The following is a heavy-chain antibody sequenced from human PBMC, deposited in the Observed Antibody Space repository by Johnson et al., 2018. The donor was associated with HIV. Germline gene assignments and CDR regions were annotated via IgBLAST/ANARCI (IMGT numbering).Heavy chain of an antibody. D-gene: IGHD5-12*01. CDR2: INWNGGST. CDR1: GFTFDDYG. Sequence: EVQLVESGGGVVRPGGSLRLSCAASGFTFDDYGMSWVRQAPGKGLEWVSGINWNGGSTGYADSVKGRFTISRDNAKNTLYLQMNSLRAEDTAVYYCAPGVYSGYDGVDAFDIWGQGTMVTVSS. V-gene: IGHV3-20*04. CDR3: APGVYSGYDGVDAFDI. J-gene: IGHJ3*02.